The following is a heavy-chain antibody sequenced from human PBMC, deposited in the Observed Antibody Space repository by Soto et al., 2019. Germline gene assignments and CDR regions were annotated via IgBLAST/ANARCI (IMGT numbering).Heavy chain of an antibody. D-gene: IGHD6-6*01. Sequence: SETLSLTCSIYSGSFSGYYWSWIRQPPGKGLEWIGEISQSGNTNYSPSLKSRVSISIDTSKKQFSLNLASVSAADTAVYYCARAPKVSGSSQTRPDFWGQGTPVTVSS. CDR1: SGSFSGYY. CDR2: ISQSGNT. CDR3: ARAPKVSGSSQTRPDF. J-gene: IGHJ4*02. V-gene: IGHV4-34*01.